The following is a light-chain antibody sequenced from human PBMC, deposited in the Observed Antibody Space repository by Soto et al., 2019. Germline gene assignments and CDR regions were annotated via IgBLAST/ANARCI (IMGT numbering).Light chain of an antibody. J-gene: IGLJ2*01. Sequence: QSVLTQPPSASGTPGQRVTISCSGSSSNIGSNYVYWYQQLPGTAPKLLIYRNNQRPSGVPDRFSGSKSGTSASLAISGLRSEDEDDYYCSAWDYSRSGVVFGGGTKLTVL. CDR3: SAWDYSRSGVV. CDR1: SSNIGSNY. CDR2: RNN. V-gene: IGLV1-47*01.